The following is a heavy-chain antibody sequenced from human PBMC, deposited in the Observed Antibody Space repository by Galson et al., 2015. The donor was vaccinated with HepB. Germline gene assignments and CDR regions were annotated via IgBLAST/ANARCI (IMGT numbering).Heavy chain of an antibody. Sequence: SLRLSCAASGFPFSYYAMTWVRQAPGKGLEWVSAITPSGDNTYSADSLKGRFTISSDNSKNTVFLQMNSLRADDTAVYFCAKVFPEKTDGWYRQALYYFDYWGQGTVVAVSS. CDR3: AKVFPEKTDGWYRQALYYFDY. V-gene: IGHV3-23*01. J-gene: IGHJ4*02. D-gene: IGHD6-19*01. CDR1: GFPFSYYA. CDR2: ITPSGDNT.